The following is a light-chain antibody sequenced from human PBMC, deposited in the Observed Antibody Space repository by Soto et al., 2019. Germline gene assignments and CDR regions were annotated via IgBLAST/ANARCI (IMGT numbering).Light chain of an antibody. CDR2: SNV. Sequence: QSVLTQPPSASGTPGQRVMMSCSGSTSNIRRHTVNWYQQLPGAAPKLLIYSNVQRPSGVPDRFSGSKSGTSASLGISGLQSEDEGDYYCAAWDDNLNGVVFGGGTKLTVL. CDR1: TSNIRRHT. CDR3: AAWDDNLNGVV. V-gene: IGLV1-44*01. J-gene: IGLJ2*01.